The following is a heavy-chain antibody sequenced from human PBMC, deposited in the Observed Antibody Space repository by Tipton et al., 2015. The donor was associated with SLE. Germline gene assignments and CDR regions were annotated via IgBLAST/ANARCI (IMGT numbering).Heavy chain of an antibody. CDR3: AKDRDGYSYGSFSI. D-gene: IGHD5-18*01. CDR2: ISDSGGGN. CDR1: GFTFSSYA. J-gene: IGHJ3*02. V-gene: IGHV3-23*01. Sequence: SLRLSCAASGFTFSSYAMSWVRQGPGKGLEWVSGISDSGGGNNYADSVKGRFTISRDNSKNTLYLEMNSLRAEDTSLYYCAKDRDGYSYGSFSIWDQGTKVTASS.